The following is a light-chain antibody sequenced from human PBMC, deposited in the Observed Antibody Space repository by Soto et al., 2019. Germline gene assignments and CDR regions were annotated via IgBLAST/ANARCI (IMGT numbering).Light chain of an antibody. V-gene: IGKV1-5*01. CDR1: QSINRW. CDR3: QQYGSYWT. J-gene: IGKJ1*01. CDR2: DAS. Sequence: IQMTQSPSTLSASIEDTVTITCRASQSINRWLAWYQQKPGEAPKLLIYDASSLESGVPSRFSGTGSGTEFTFIISSLQPDDFATYYCQQYGSYWTFGQGTKVDI.